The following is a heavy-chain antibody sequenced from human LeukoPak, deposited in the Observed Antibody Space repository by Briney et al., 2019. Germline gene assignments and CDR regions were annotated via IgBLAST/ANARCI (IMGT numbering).Heavy chain of an antibody. CDR1: GFTFSDYY. V-gene: IGHV3-23*01. CDR3: ATTITMVRGVIITSGVGIDY. J-gene: IGHJ4*02. Sequence: PGGSLRLACAASGFTFSDYYMSWIRQAPGKGLEWVSAISGSGGSTYYADSVKGRFTICRDNSKNTLYLQMKSLRAEDTAVYYCATTITMVRGVIITSGVGIDYWGQGTLVTVSS. D-gene: IGHD3-10*01. CDR2: ISGSGGST.